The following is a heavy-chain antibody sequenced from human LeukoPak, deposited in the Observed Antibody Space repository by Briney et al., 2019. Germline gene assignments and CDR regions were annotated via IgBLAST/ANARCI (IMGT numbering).Heavy chain of an antibody. J-gene: IGHJ4*02. V-gene: IGHV3-23*01. CDR1: GFTFSSYA. CDR2: ISGSGGST. D-gene: IGHD3-10*01. CDR3: AKYMIRGVIPRGSFDY. Sequence: GGSLRLSCAASGFTFSSYAMSWVRQAPGKGLEWVSAISGSGGSTYYADSVKGRFTISRDNSENTLYLQMNSLRAEDTAVYYCAKYMIRGVIPRGSFDYWGQGTLVTVSS.